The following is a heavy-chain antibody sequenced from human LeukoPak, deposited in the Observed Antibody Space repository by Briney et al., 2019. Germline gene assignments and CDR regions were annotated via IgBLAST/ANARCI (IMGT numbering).Heavy chain of an antibody. CDR2: ISGSGGST. D-gene: IGHD6-13*01. Sequence: GGSLRLSCAASGFTFSSYAVSWVRQAPGKGLEWVSAISGSGGSTYYADSVKGRFTISRDNSKNTLYLQMNSLRAEDTAVYYCAKVAQQLPNKPPWFDYWGQGTLVTVSS. CDR3: AKVAQQLPNKPPWFDY. CDR1: GFTFSSYA. J-gene: IGHJ4*02. V-gene: IGHV3-23*01.